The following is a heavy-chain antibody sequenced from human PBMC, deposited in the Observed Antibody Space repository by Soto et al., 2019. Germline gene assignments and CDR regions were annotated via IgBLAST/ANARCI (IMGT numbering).Heavy chain of an antibody. V-gene: IGHV3-23*01. Sequence: GSLRLSCAASGFTFSSYAMSWVRQAPGKGLEWVSAISGSGGSTYYADSVKGRFTISRDNSKNTLYLQMNSLRAEDTAVYYCAKGALIYSGSYGYYFDYWGQGTLVTVSS. CDR2: ISGSGGST. CDR3: AKGALIYSGSYGYYFDY. CDR1: GFTFSSYA. J-gene: IGHJ4*02. D-gene: IGHD1-26*01.